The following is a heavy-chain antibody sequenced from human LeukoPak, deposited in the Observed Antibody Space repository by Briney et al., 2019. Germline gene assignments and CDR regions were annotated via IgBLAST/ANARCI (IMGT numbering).Heavy chain of an antibody. J-gene: IGHJ4*02. Sequence: ASVNVSCKASGYTCTSYYMHWVRQAPGQGLEWMGIINPSGGSTSYAQKFQGRVTMTRVTSTSTVYMELSSLRSEDTAVYYCARSITPIVVVPAATDWYYFDYWGQGTPVTVSS. CDR1: GYTCTSYY. CDR2: INPSGGST. V-gene: IGHV1-46*01. D-gene: IGHD2-2*01. CDR3: ARSITPIVVVPAATDWYYFDY.